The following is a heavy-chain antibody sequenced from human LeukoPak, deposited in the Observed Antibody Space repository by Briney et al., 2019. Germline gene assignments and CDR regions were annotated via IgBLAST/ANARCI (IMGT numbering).Heavy chain of an antibody. Sequence: ASVTVSCKASGGTFSSYAISWVRQAPGQGLEWMGGIIPIFGTANYAQKFQGRVTITADESTSTAYMELSSLRSEDTAVYYCARDQLGAFDIWGQGTMVTVSS. CDR3: ARDQLGAFDI. J-gene: IGHJ3*02. D-gene: IGHD1-1*01. CDR1: GGTFSSYA. CDR2: IIPIFGTA. V-gene: IGHV1-69*13.